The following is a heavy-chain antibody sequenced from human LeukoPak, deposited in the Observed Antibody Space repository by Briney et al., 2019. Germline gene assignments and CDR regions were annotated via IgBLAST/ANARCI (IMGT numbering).Heavy chain of an antibody. D-gene: IGHD2-2*01. Sequence: QPGGSLRLSCAASGFTFDDYAMHWVRQAPGKGLEWVSGISWNSGSIGYADSVKGRFTISRDNAKNSLYLQMNSLRAEDTAVYYCAKDPRHYIVVVPAAKRTSDYWGQGTLVTVSS. V-gene: IGHV3-9*01. CDR2: ISWNSGSI. CDR1: GFTFDDYA. CDR3: AKDPRHYIVVVPAAKRTSDY. J-gene: IGHJ4*02.